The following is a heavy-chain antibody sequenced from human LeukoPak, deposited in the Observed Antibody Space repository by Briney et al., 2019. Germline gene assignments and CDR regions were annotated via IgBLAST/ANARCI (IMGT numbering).Heavy chain of an antibody. D-gene: IGHD6-19*01. CDR3: ARDRWLVPGGDY. V-gene: IGHV3-30*03. Sequence: PGRSLRLSCAASGFIFSTYGMHWVRQAPGKGLEWVAVISYDGSNKYYADSVKGRFTISRDNSKNTLYLQMNSLRVEDTAVYYCARDRWLVPGGDYWGQGTLVTVSS. J-gene: IGHJ4*02. CDR1: GFIFSTYG. CDR2: ISYDGSNK.